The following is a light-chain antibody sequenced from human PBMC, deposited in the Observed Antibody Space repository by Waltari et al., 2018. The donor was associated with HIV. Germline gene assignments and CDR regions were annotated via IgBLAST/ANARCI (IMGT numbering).Light chain of an antibody. CDR1: QGISHS. J-gene: IGKJ2*01. Sequence: DIQMTQSPSSLSASVGDRVTITCRASQGISHSLAWYQQKPGKAPNVLLYAASKLESGVPPRFSGGGSGTDYTLTISNLQPEDFTTYYCQQSYEIPYTFGQGTKLEIK. CDR2: AAS. CDR3: QQSYEIPYT. V-gene: IGKV1-NL1*01.